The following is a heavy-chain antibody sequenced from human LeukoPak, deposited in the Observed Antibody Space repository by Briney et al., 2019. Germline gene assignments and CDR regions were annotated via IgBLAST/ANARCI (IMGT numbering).Heavy chain of an antibody. J-gene: IGHJ5*02. Sequence: PSETLSLTCTVSGGSITSGTFYWGWTRQPPGKGLEWIGTIHHSGSTSYNPSLQSRATISVDTSNNQFSLKLSSVTAADTAVYYCARAGILSTRDYFDPWGQGTLVTVSS. V-gene: IGHV4-39*07. CDR3: ARAGILSTRDYFDP. CDR2: IHHSGST. D-gene: IGHD5/OR15-5a*01. CDR1: GGSITSGTFY.